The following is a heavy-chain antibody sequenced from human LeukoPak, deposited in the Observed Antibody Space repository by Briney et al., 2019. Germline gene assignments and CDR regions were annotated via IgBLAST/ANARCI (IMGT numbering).Heavy chain of an antibody. CDR1: GYTFTSYG. D-gene: IGHD3-10*01. CDR2: INPSGGST. J-gene: IGHJ4*02. V-gene: IGHV1-46*01. Sequence: GASVKVSCKASGYTFTSYGISWVRQAPGQGLEWMGIINPSGGSTSYAQKFQGRVTMTRDTSTSTVYMELSSLRSEDTAVYYCAVYYYGSGSYVWDYWGQGTLVTVSS. CDR3: AVYYYGSGSYVWDY.